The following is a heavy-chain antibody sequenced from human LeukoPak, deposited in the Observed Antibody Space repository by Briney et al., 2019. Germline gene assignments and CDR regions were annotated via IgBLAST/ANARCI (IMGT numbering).Heavy chain of an antibody. V-gene: IGHV4-34*01. CDR2: INHSGYT. D-gene: IGHD4-17*01. CDR1: GVSFNDYY. J-gene: IGHJ4*02. Sequence: PSETLSLTCAVSGVSFNDYYWSWVRQTPGKGLEWIGEINHSGYTNDSPSLKSRVTLSIDTSRKQFSLNLRSVTVADTGIYYCTRMTTGHDYWGQGSLVTVSS. CDR3: TRMTTGHDY.